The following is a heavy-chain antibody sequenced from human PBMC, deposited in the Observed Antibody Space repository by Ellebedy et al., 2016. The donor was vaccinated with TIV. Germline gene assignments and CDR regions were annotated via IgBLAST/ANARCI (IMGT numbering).Heavy chain of an antibody. V-gene: IGHV3-21*01. CDR1: GFTFSSYS. CDR2: ISSSSSYI. CDR3: ARVDYGSGSYYPVDY. D-gene: IGHD3-10*01. Sequence: GGSLRLXXAASGFTFSSYSMNWVRQAPGKGLEWVSSISSSSSYIYYADSVKGRFTISRDNAKNSLYLQMNSLRAEDTAVYYCARVDYGSGSYYPVDYWGQGTLVTVSS. J-gene: IGHJ4*02.